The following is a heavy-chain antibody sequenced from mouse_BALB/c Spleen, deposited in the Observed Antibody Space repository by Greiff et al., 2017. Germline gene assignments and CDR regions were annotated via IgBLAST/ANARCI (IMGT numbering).Heavy chain of an antibody. J-gene: IGHJ3*01. V-gene: IGHV8-12*01. CDR1: GFSLSTSGMG. CDR3: ARIYYDYDGFAY. CDR2: IYWDDDK. D-gene: IGHD2-4*01. Sequence: LKESGPGILQPSQTLSLTCSFSGFSLSTSGMGVSWIRQPSGKGLEWLAHIYWDDDKRYNPSLKSRLTISKDTSSNQVFLKITSVDTADTATYYCARIYYDYDGFAYWGQGTLVTVSA.